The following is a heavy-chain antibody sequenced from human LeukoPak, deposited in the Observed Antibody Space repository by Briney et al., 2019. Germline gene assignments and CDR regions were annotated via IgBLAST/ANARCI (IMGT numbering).Heavy chain of an antibody. Sequence: SETLSLTCTVSGGSISSSSYYWGWIRQPPGKGLEWIGSIYYSGSTYYNPSLKSRVTISVDTSKNQFSLKLSSVTAADTAVYYCANSGYSSSWYEYGHYYYMDVWGKGTTVTVSS. CDR1: GGSISSSSYY. D-gene: IGHD6-13*01. V-gene: IGHV4-39*07. CDR3: ANSGYSSSWYEYGHYYYMDV. J-gene: IGHJ6*03. CDR2: IYYSGST.